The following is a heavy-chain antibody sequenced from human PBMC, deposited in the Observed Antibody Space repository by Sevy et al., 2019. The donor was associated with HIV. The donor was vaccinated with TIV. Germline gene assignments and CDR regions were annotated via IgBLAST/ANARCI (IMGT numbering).Heavy chain of an antibody. CDR1: GFTFNNFN. Sequence: GGSLILSCAASGFTFNNFNMNWVRQAPGKGLQWVSSISGSSNYIYYAESLKGRFIISRDNVKDTVFLQMNSLRADDTAVYYCARGPPDGSYDYFDSWGQGTLVTVSS. D-gene: IGHD1-26*01. V-gene: IGHV3-21*06. CDR3: ARGPPDGSYDYFDS. CDR2: ISGSSNYI. J-gene: IGHJ4*02.